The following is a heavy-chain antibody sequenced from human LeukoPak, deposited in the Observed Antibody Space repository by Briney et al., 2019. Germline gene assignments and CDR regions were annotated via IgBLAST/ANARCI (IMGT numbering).Heavy chain of an antibody. Sequence: PGGSLRLSCAASGFTFSSYAMHWVRQAPGKGLEWVAVISYDGSNKYYADSVKGRFTISRDNSKNTLYLQMNSLRAEDTAVYYCARLPGYDSIDYWGQGTLVTVSS. V-gene: IGHV3-30-3*01. D-gene: IGHD3-22*01. J-gene: IGHJ4*02. CDR1: GFTFSSYA. CDR3: ARLPGYDSIDY. CDR2: ISYDGSNK.